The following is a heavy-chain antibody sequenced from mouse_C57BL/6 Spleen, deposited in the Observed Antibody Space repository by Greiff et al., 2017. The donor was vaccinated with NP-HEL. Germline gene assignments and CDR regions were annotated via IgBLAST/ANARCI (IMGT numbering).Heavy chain of an antibody. CDR2: IWSGGST. V-gene: IGHV2-4*01. J-gene: IGHJ1*03. CDR1: GFSLTSYG. Sequence: VKVVESGPGLVQPSQSLSITCTVSGFSLTSYGVHWVRQPPGKGLEWLGVIWSGGSTDYNAAFISRLSISKDNSKSQVFFKMNSLQADDTAIYYCAKMGYYGSGGYFDVWGTGTTVTVSS. D-gene: IGHD1-1*01. CDR3: AKMGYYGSGGYFDV.